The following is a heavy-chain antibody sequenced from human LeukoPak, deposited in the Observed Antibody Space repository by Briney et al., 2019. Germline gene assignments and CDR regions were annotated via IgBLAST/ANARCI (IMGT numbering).Heavy chain of an antibody. V-gene: IGHV3-48*01. J-gene: IGHJ4*02. CDR3: ARDFRGGCSGGSCWEASAHSFGY. CDR2: ISSSSSTI. CDR1: GFTFSSYS. Sequence: PGGSLRLSCAASGFTFSSYSMNWVRQAPGKGLEWVSYISSSSSTIYYADSVKGRFTISRDNAKNSLYLQMNSLRAEDTAVYYCARDFRGGCSGGSCWEASAHSFGYWGQGTLVTVSS. D-gene: IGHD2-15*01.